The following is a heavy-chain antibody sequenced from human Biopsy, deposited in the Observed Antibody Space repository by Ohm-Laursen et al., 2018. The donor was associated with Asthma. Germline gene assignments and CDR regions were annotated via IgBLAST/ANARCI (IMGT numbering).Heavy chain of an antibody. CDR1: GYSLTDLS. D-gene: IGHD4-17*01. CDR2: HDHEEGGT. CDR3: ASDFPKDYVRYNFQF. V-gene: IGHV1-24*01. J-gene: IGHJ4*02. Sequence: GASVKVSCKISGYSLTDLSMHWVRQAPGQVLEWMGGHDHEEGGTVNARRFQGRVTMTEDTSTDTAYTELSSLSSDDTAVYYCASDFPKDYVRYNFQFWGQGTLVTVSS.